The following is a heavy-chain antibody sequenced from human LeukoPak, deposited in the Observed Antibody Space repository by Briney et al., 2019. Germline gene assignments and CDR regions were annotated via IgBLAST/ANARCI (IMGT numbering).Heavy chain of an antibody. D-gene: IGHD6-6*01. J-gene: IGHJ5*02. V-gene: IGHV1-18*01. CDR3: TRDAYSTSSSGFDP. CDR2: IGAYNGNT. CDR1: GYTFRTYG. Sequence: ASVKVSCKASGYTFRTYGINWVRQAPGQGLEWMGWIGAYNGNTNYAQKLQGRVTMTTDTSTSTAYMELRSLRSDDTAVYYCTRDAYSTSSSGFDPWGQGTLVTVSS.